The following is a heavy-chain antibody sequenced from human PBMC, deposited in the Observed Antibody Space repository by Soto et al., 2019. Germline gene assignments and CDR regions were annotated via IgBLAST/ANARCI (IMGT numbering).Heavy chain of an antibody. V-gene: IGHV3-23*01. CDR1: GFTFSGYA. CDR2: ISGSGATT. CDR3: AKNLDSGKYCWLDP. D-gene: IGHD1-26*01. J-gene: IGHJ5*02. Sequence: EVQLLESGGGLVQPGESLRLSCAASGFTFSGYAMSWVRQAPGRGLEWVSTISGSGATTYYADSVKGRFTISSDHSKNTLYLQMNSLRAEDTAVYYCAKNLDSGKYCWLDPWGQGTLVTVSS.